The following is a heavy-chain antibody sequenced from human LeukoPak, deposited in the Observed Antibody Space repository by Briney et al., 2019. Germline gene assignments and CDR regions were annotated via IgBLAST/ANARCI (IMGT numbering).Heavy chain of an antibody. CDR3: ARDPNGDYIGAFEF. CDR2: ITSAGAP. V-gene: IGHV3-23*01. Sequence: PGGSLRLSCAASGFTCSNYAVMWVRQAPGQGLEWVSAITSAGAPRYADSVKGRFTISRDNSKNTLYLQMNSLRAEDTAQYFCARDPNGDYIGAFEFWGQGTGVTVSS. J-gene: IGHJ3*01. D-gene: IGHD4-17*01. CDR1: GFTCSNYA.